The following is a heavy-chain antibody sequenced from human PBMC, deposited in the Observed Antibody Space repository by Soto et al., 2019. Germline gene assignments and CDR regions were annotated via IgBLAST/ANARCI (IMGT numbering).Heavy chain of an antibody. V-gene: IGHV1-69*06. CDR1: GGTFSSYA. D-gene: IGHD1-26*01. J-gene: IGHJ6*02. CDR3: ARDPLLIVGATSYYYYGMDV. CDR2: IIPIFGTA. Sequence: QVQLVQSGAEVKKPGSSVKVSCKASGGTFSSYAISWVRQAPGQGLEWMGGIIPIFGTANYAQKFQGRVTITADKSTSTAYMELSSLRSEDTAVYYCARDPLLIVGATSYYYYGMDVWGQGTTVTVSS.